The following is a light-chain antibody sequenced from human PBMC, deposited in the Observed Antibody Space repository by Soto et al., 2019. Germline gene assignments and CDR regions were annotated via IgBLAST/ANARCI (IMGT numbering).Light chain of an antibody. CDR1: SSDVGGYNY. Sequence: QSALTQPASVSGSPGQSITISCTGTSSDVGGYNYVSWYQQHPGKAPKLMIYDVSNRPSGVSNRFFGSKSGNTASLTISGLQAEDDADYYCSSYTSSSTLEGVFGGGTKLTVL. CDR2: DVS. CDR3: SSYTSSSTLEGV. V-gene: IGLV2-14*01. J-gene: IGLJ2*01.